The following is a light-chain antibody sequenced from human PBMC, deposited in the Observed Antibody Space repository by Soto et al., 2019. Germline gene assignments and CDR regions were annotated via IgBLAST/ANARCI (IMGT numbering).Light chain of an antibody. J-gene: IGLJ3*02. V-gene: IGLV2-8*01. CDR2: EVT. Sequence: QFALTQPPSASGSPGQSVTISCTGTSSDVGGYNYVSWYQQHPGKAPKLMVYEVTKRPSGVPDRFSGSKSGNTASLTVSGLQAEDEADYYCSSHAGINNVVFGGGTQLTVL. CDR3: SSHAGINNVV. CDR1: SSDVGGYNY.